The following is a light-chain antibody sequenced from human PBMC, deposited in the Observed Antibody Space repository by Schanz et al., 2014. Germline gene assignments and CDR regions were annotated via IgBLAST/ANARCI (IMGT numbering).Light chain of an antibody. V-gene: IGLV2-11*01. J-gene: IGLJ3*02. CDR1: SSDVGTYNY. CDR2: DVS. CDR3: CSYAGSYTWV. Sequence: QSALTQPRSVSGSPGQSVTISCTGTSSDVGTYNYVSWYQQHPGKAPKLMIYDVSKRPSGVPDRFSGSKSGNTASLTISGXXXEDEADYYCCSYAGSYTWVFGGGTKLTVL.